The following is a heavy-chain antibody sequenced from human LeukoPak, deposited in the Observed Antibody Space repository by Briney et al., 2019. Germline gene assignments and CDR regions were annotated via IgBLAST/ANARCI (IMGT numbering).Heavy chain of an antibody. CDR3: ARGRTYFDY. D-gene: IGHD3/OR15-3a*01. V-gene: IGHV3-21*01. J-gene: IGHJ4*02. Sequence: PGGSLRLSCAASGFTFSSYSMNWVRQAPGKGLEWVSSISSSSNYIYYADSVKGRFTTSRDNAKNSLFLQMSSLRVEDTAVYYCARGRTYFDYWGQGTLVTVSS. CDR2: ISSSSNYI. CDR1: GFTFSSYS.